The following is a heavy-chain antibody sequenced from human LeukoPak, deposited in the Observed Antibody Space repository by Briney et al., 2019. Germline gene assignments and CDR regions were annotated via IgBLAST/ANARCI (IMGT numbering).Heavy chain of an antibody. D-gene: IGHD2-2*01. CDR1: GFTFSSYS. CDR2: ISSSSSYI. V-gene: IGHV3-21*01. CDR3: ARVPRRVVPAANDYFDY. Sequence: GGSLRLSCAASGFTFSSYSMNWVRQAPGKGLEWVSSISSSSSYIYYADSVKGRFTISRDNAKNSLYLQMNRLRAEDTAVYYCARVPRRVVPAANDYFDYWGQGTLVTVSS. J-gene: IGHJ4*02.